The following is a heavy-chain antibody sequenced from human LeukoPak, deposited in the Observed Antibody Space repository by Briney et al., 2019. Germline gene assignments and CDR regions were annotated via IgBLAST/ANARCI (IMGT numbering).Heavy chain of an antibody. J-gene: IGHJ6*02. Sequence: PGGSLRLSCAASGFTFSSYGMHWVRQAPGKGLEWVSYISSSSSTIYYADSVKGRFTISRDNAKNSLYLQMSSLRAEDTAVYYCARDPSSAGYYYGMDVWGQGTTVTVSS. CDR3: ARDPSSAGYYYGMDV. CDR2: ISSSSSTI. CDR1: GFTFSSYG. D-gene: IGHD3-22*01. V-gene: IGHV3-48*04.